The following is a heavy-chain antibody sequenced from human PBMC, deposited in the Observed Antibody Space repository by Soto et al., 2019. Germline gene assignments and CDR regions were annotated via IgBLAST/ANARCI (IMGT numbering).Heavy chain of an antibody. CDR1: GGSISSYY. D-gene: IGHD2-2*01. Sequence: QVQLQESGPGLVKPSETLSLTCTVSGGSISSYYWSWIRQPAGKGLEWIGRIYTSGSTNYNPSLKSRVTMSVDTSKNQFSLKLSSVTAADTAVYYCARDLGYCSSTSCYDGYYYYGMDVWGQGTTVTVSS. CDR3: ARDLGYCSSTSCYDGYYYYGMDV. CDR2: IYTSGST. V-gene: IGHV4-4*07. J-gene: IGHJ6*02.